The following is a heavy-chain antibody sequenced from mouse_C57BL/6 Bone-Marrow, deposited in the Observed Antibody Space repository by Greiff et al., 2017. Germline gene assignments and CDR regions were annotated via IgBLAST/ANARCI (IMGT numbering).Heavy chain of an antibody. Sequence: EVQLQESGPELVKPGASVKIPCKASGYTFTDYKMDWVKQSHGKSLEWIGDINPNNGGTIYNQKFKGKATLTVDKSSSTAYMEIRSLTSEDTAVYDCASGRDNYLYYYAMAYWGQGTSVTVS. CDR3: ASGRDNYLYYYAMAY. V-gene: IGHV1-18*01. D-gene: IGHD1-3*01. CDR2: INPNNGGT. CDR1: GYTFTDYK. J-gene: IGHJ4*01.